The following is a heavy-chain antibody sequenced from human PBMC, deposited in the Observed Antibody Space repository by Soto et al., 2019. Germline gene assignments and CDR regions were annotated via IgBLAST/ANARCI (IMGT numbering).Heavy chain of an antibody. Sequence: QVQLQESGPGLVKPSETLSLTCTVSGGSISSYYWSWIRQPPGKGLEWIGYIYYSGSTNYNPSLKRRVTISVDTSKNQFSLKLSSVTAADTAVYYCARRYGGNFDYWGQGNLVTVSS. D-gene: IGHD1-26*01. CDR3: ARRYGGNFDY. CDR2: IYYSGST. V-gene: IGHV4-59*01. CDR1: GGSISSYY. J-gene: IGHJ4*02.